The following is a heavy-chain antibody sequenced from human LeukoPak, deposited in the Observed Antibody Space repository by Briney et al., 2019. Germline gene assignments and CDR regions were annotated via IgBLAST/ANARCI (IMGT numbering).Heavy chain of an antibody. J-gene: IGHJ4*02. CDR3: AKRYIANTGPIDY. V-gene: IGHV3-23*01. CDR2: ISGSAQRT. D-gene: IGHD1-1*01. Sequence: GGSLRLSCAASGLTFSDYTMSWVRQAPGQGLEWVSGISGSAQRTYYADSVKGRFTISRDNFKRTLYLEVNSLRGEDTAVYYCAKRYIANTGPIDYWGQGTLVTVSS. CDR1: GLTFSDYT.